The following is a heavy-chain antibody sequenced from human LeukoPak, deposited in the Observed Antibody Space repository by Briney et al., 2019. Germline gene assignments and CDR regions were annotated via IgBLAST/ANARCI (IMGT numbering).Heavy chain of an antibody. D-gene: IGHD3-10*01. CDR3: ARDHSYYFGSQTSTLDV. CDR2: IYYTGSI. Sequence: KPSETLSLTCTVSGGSISSYYWSWIRQPPGEGLEWIGYIYYTGSIDYNPSLKSRLSISLDTSKNQFSLKLNSVTAADTAVYYCARDHSYYFGSQTSTLDVWGQGTAVTVSS. V-gene: IGHV4-59*12. CDR1: GGSISSYY. J-gene: IGHJ6*02.